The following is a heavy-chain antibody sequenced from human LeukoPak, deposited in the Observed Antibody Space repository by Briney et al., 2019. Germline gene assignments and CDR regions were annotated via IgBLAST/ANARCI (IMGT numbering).Heavy chain of an antibody. J-gene: IGHJ6*02. CDR1: GFTFSSYA. CDR2: ISGSGGST. D-gene: IGHD6-13*01. V-gene: IGHV3-23*01. CDR3: ARDVVGSSNNGMDV. Sequence: GGSLRLSCAASGFTFSSYAMCWVRQAPGKGLEWVSAISGSGGSTYYADPVKGRFTISRDNSKNTLYLQMNSLRAEDTAVYYCARDVVGSSNNGMDVWGQGTTVTVSS.